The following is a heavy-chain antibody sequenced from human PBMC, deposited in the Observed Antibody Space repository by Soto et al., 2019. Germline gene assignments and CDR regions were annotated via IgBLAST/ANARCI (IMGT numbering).Heavy chain of an antibody. Sequence: PVGSLRLSCAASGSTFSSYAMSWFRQAPVNGLEWVSSISGSGGSTYYADSVKGRFTISRDNSKNTLYLQMNSLRAEDTAVYYCAKPYYYDSSGYYHESYFDYWGQGTLVTVSS. CDR1: GSTFSSYA. J-gene: IGHJ4*02. CDR3: AKPYYYDSSGYYHESYFDY. CDR2: ISGSGGST. D-gene: IGHD3-22*01. V-gene: IGHV3-23*01.